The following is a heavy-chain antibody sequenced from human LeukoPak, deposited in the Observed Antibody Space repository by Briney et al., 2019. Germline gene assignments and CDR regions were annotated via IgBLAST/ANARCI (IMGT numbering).Heavy chain of an antibody. V-gene: IGHV3-7*03. CDR1: GFTFSSYW. CDR2: IKQDGSEK. CDR3: ARGQTTVTN. J-gene: IGHJ4*02. Sequence: PGGSLRLSCAASGFTFSSYWMSWVRQAPGKGLEWVANIKQDGSEKYYVDSVKGRFTISRGNAKNSLYLQMNSLRTEDTAVYFCARGQTTVTNWGQGTLVTVSS. D-gene: IGHD4-17*01.